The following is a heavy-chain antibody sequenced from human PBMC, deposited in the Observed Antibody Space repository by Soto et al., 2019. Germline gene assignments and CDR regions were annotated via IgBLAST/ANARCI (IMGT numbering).Heavy chain of an antibody. J-gene: IGHJ4*02. V-gene: IGHV3-23*01. CDR2: ISGSGGST. Sequence: EVQLLESGGGLVQPGGSLRLSCAASGFTFSSYAMSWVRQAPGKGLEWVSAISGSGGSTYYADSVKGRFTISRDNSKNTLYLQMNSLRAEDTAVYYCAKVPPGGYCSGGSCYYFDYWGQGTLVTVSS. D-gene: IGHD2-15*01. CDR1: GFTFSSYA. CDR3: AKVPPGGYCSGGSCYYFDY.